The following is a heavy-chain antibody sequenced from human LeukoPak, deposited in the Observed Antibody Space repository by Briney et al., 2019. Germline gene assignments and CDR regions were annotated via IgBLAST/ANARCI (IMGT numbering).Heavy chain of an antibody. Sequence: GGTLRLSCAASGFTFSSYSMNWVRQAPGKGLEWVSYITCTSITIYSADSVKGRFTISRDNAKNSRYLHMNSLKDEDTAVYYCARGALDFDYWGQGTLVTVS. J-gene: IGHJ4*02. CDR3: ARGALDFDY. CDR1: GFTFSSYS. V-gene: IGHV3-48*02. CDR2: ITCTSITI.